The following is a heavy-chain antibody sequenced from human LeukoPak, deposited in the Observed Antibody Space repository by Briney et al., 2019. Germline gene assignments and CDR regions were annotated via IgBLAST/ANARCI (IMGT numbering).Heavy chain of an antibody. V-gene: IGHV4-39*01. D-gene: IGHD5-24*01. Sequence: SETRSLTSTVSAGSITSTSSYWGRIRQPPWKGLEWIGSMSYSESTYYNPSLKSRVTISVDTSQSEYSMKLSSVTAADTAVYYCASRRRDGYNLGALDIWGQGKMVTVSS. CDR1: AGSITSTSSY. CDR2: MSYSEST. J-gene: IGHJ3*02. CDR3: ASRRRDGYNLGALDI.